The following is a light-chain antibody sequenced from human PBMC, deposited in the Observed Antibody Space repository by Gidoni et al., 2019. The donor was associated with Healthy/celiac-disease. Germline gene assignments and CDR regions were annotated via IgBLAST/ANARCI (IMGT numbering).Light chain of an antibody. CDR3: QQYNNWPRT. Sequence: EIVMTQSPATLSVSPGERATLSCRASQSVSSNLAWYQQTPGQAPRLLIYGASTRATGIPARFSGSGSGTEFTPTISSLQSEDFAVYYCQQYNNWPRTFGQGTKVEIK. CDR1: QSVSSN. CDR2: GAS. J-gene: IGKJ1*01. V-gene: IGKV3-15*01.